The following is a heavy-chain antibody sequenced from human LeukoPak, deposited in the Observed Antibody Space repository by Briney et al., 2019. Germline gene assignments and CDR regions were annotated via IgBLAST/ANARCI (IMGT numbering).Heavy chain of an antibody. V-gene: IGHV5-51*01. J-gene: IGHJ4*02. D-gene: IGHD3-22*01. CDR2: IYPHDSNI. CDR1: GYSFTSYW. CDR3: ARHRLDYYDSSGYAAGSDY. Sequence: KNGESLKISCKGSGYSFTSYWIAWVRQMPGKGLEWMGIIYPHDSNIKYSPPFQGQVTISADKSISTAYLQWSSLKASDTAMYYCARHRLDYYDSSGYAAGSDYWGQGTLVTVSS.